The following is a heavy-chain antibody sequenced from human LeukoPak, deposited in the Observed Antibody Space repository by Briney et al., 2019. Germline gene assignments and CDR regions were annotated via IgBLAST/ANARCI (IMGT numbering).Heavy chain of an antibody. V-gene: IGHV1-18*01. D-gene: IGHD3-3*01. Sequence: ASVKVSCKASSYTFTSYGISWVRQAPGQGLEWMGWISAYNGNTNYAQKLQGRVTMTTDTSTSTAYMELRSLRSDDTAVYYCARVVRKIFGVVIFDYWGQGTLVTVSS. CDR3: ARVVRKIFGVVIFDY. J-gene: IGHJ4*02. CDR2: ISAYNGNT. CDR1: SYTFTSYG.